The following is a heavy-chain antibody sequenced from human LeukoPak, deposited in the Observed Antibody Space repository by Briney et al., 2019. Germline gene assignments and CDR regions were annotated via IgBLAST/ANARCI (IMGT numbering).Heavy chain of an antibody. CDR3: ARDPYCSGGSCYPFDY. CDR1: GYSISSVYY. CDR2: IYHIGST. D-gene: IGHD2-15*01. Sequence: PSGTLCLTCAVSGYSISSVYYGGWIRQPPGKGLEWMGSIYHIGSTHYNPPLKGRVTISLDTSKNQFSLKLTSVTAADTAVYYCARDPYCSGGSCYPFDYWGQGTLVTVSS. V-gene: IGHV4-38-2*02. J-gene: IGHJ4*02.